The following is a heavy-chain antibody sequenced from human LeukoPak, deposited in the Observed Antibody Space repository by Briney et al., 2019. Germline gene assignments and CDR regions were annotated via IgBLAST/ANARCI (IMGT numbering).Heavy chain of an antibody. CDR3: ARNFVDFWSGYANWFDP. CDR1: GYTFTGYY. V-gene: IGHV1-2*02. Sequence: GASVKVSCKASGYTFTGYYMHWVRQAPGQGLEWMGWINPNSGGTNYAQKFQGRVTMTRDTSISTAYMELSRLRSDDTAVYYCARNFVDFWSGYANWFDPWGQGTLVTVSS. J-gene: IGHJ5*02. D-gene: IGHD3-3*01. CDR2: INPNSGGT.